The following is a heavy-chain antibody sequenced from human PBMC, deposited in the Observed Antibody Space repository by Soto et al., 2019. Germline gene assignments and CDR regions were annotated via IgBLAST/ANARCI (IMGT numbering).Heavy chain of an antibody. CDR1: GGTFSRYA. V-gene: IGHV1-69*13. CDR2: IIPIFGTA. CDR3: ARSDIPPQYSSSWSDAFDI. D-gene: IGHD6-13*01. J-gene: IGHJ3*02. Sequence: ASVKVSCKASGGTFSRYAISWVRQAPGQGLEWMGGIIPIFGTANYAQKFQGRVTITADESTSTAYMELSSLRSEDTAVYYCARSDIPPQYSSSWSDAFDIWGQGTMVTVSS.